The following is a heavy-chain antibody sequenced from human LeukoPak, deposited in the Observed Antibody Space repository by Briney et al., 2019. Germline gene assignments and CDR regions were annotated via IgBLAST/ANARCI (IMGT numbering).Heavy chain of an antibody. CDR3: ARGHMYNVVALDV. J-gene: IGHJ3*01. V-gene: IGHV4-39*01. CDR1: GDSISSSTYY. Sequence: PSETLSLTCTVSGDSISSSTYYWGWIRQPPGKGLEWIGSIYYSGSTYYNPSLKSRVTISIDTSKNQFSLKLSSVTAADTAVYYCARGHMYNVVALDVWGQGTMVTVSS. CDR2: IYYSGST. D-gene: IGHD1-1*01.